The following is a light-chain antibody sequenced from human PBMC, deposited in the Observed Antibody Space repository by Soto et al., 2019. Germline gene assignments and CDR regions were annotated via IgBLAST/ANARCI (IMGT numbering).Light chain of an antibody. V-gene: IGKV1-5*03. Sequence: DIQMTQSPSSLSASVGDRVTITCRASQIINTWLAWYQQKPGKAPKLLIYRASNLVNGVPSRFSGSGSGTEFTLTISSLQPEDFSIYYCQQYETYSGTFGPGTKVDL. J-gene: IGKJ3*01. CDR1: QIINTW. CDR2: RAS. CDR3: QQYETYSGT.